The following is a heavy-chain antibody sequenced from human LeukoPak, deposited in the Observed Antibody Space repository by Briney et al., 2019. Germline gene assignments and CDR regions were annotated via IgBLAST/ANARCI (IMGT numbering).Heavy chain of an antibody. V-gene: IGHV4-59*01. D-gene: IGHD6-19*01. J-gene: IGHJ5*02. CDR3: ARESGWYWFDP. CDR1: GGSISSYY. CDR2: IYYSGST. Sequence: SETLSLTCTVSGGSISSYYLSWIRQPPGKGLEWIGYIYYSGSTNYNPSLKSRVTISVDTSKNQFSLKLSSVTAADTAVYYCARESGWYWFDPWGQGTLVTVSS.